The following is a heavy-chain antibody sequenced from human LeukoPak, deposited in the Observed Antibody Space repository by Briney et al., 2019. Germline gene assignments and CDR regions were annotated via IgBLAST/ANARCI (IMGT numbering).Heavy chain of an antibody. CDR3: ARDVFHYDILTGERNYFDY. D-gene: IGHD3-9*01. Sequence: ASVKVSCKASGYTFTGYYMRWVRQAPGQGLEWMGWINPNSGGTNYAQKFQGRVTMTRDTSISTAYMELSRLRSDDTAVYYCARDVFHYDILTGERNYFDYWGQGTLVTVSS. CDR2: INPNSGGT. V-gene: IGHV1-2*02. J-gene: IGHJ4*02. CDR1: GYTFTGYY.